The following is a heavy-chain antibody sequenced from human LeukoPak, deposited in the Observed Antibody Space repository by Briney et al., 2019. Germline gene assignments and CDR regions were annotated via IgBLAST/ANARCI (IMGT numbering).Heavy chain of an antibody. CDR2: ISWNSDII. CDR3: AKDIRSIVVPPDAMDV. Sequence: GRSLRLSCAASGFTFDDYAMHWVRQAPGKGLEWVSGISWNSDIIGYADSVKGRFTISRDSAKNSLYLQMNSLRPEDTAFYYCAKDIRSIVVPPDAMDVWGQGTTATVSS. CDR1: GFTFDDYA. J-gene: IGHJ6*02. V-gene: IGHV3-9*01. D-gene: IGHD2-2*01.